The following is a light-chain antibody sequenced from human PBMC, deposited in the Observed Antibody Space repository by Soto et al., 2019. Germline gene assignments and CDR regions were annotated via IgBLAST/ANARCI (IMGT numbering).Light chain of an antibody. CDR3: LQDINYPWT. CDR2: GAS. CDR1: QGISNF. J-gene: IGKJ1*01. V-gene: IGKV1-27*01. Sequence: DIQMTQSPSSLSASVGDTVTITCRASQGISNFLAWYQQKPGKVPKLMIYGASTLQSGVPSRFSGSGSGTDFTLAISSLQPEDSATYYCLQDINYPWTFGQGTKVDIK.